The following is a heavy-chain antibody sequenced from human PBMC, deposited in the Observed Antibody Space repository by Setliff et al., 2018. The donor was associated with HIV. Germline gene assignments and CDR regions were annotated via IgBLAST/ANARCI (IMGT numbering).Heavy chain of an antibody. CDR2: IFSSGST. Sequence: SETLSLTCTVSGGSISSYCWNWIRQSPGRGLEWIGFIFSSGSTKYNPSLQSRVTMSIDTSKNQFSLKLTSVTAADTAVYYCEVAGQWGQGTLVTVSS. J-gene: IGHJ4*02. V-gene: IGHV4-4*09. CDR3: EVAGQ. D-gene: IGHD6-19*01. CDR1: GGSISSYC.